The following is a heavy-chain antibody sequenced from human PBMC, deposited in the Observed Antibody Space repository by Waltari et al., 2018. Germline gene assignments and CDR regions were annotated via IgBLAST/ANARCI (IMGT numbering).Heavy chain of an antibody. V-gene: IGHV3-15*01. CDR1: GFTFSNAW. CDR2: IKSKTDGGTT. CDR3: TTDEYYYDSSGTFDI. Sequence: EVQLVESGGGLVKPGGSLRLSCAASGFTFSNAWMSWVRQAPGKGREWVGRIKSKTDGGTTEDAGPVKGRFTISRDDSKNTLYLQMNSLKTEDTAVYYCTTDEYYYDSSGTFDIWGQGTMVTVSS. J-gene: IGHJ3*02. D-gene: IGHD3-22*01.